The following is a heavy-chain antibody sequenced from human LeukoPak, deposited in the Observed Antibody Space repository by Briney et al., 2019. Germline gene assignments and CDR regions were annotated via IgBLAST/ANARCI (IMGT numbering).Heavy chain of an antibody. CDR2: ISSSSSYI. J-gene: IGHJ4*02. Sequence: GGSLRLSCAASGFTFSSYSMNWVRQAPGKGLEWVSSISSSSSYIYYADSVKGRFTISRDNAKNSLYLQMNSLRAEDTAVYYCARDQIGCSYGRYFDYWGQGTLVTVSS. D-gene: IGHD5-18*01. V-gene: IGHV3-21*01. CDR1: GFTFSSYS. CDR3: ARDQIGCSYGRYFDY.